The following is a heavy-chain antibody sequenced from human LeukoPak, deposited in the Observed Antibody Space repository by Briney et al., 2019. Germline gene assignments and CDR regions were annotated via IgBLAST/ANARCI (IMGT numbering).Heavy chain of an antibody. V-gene: IGHV3-48*01. D-gene: IGHD3-10*01. CDR2: ISSSSSTI. J-gene: IGHJ4*02. Sequence: GGSLRLSCAASGFTFSSYSVNWVRQAPGKGLEWVSYISSSSSTIYYVESVKGRFTISRDNAKNSLYLQMNSLRAEDTAVYYCARSEVTPYGYFDYWGQGTLVTVSS. CDR3: ARSEVTPYGYFDY. CDR1: GFTFSSYS.